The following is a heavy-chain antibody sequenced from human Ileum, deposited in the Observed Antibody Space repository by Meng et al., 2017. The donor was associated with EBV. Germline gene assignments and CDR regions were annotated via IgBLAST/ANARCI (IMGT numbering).Heavy chain of an antibody. V-gene: IGHV1-69*01. J-gene: IGHJ4*02. CDR3: ATDVGTVADH. CDR2: VTPVFTST. Sequence: QWQVVQSWADVKKTGSSVKISCRASGGNFKTFVFSWVRLAPGQGLEWMGGVTPVFTSTLYARHFKDRVTITADESTNTAFMELKNLQSDDTAIYYCATDVGTVADHWGPGTLVTVSS. D-gene: IGHD4-23*01. CDR1: GGNFKTFV.